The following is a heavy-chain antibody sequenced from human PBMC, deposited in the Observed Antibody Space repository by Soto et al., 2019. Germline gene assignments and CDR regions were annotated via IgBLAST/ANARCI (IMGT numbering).Heavy chain of an antibody. Sequence: GGSLRLSCAASGFTFSDYYMSWIRQAPGKGLEWVSYISSSGSTIYYADSVKGRFTISRDNAKNSLYLQMNSLRAEDTAVYYCARDGVVYAIERPDYYYYYMDVWGKGTTVTVSS. D-gene: IGHD2-8*02. CDR2: ISSSGSTI. CDR1: GFTFSDYY. V-gene: IGHV3-11*01. CDR3: ARDGVVYAIERPDYYYYYMDV. J-gene: IGHJ6*03.